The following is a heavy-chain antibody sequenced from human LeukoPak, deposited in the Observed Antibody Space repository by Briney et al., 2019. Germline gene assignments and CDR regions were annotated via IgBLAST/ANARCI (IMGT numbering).Heavy chain of an antibody. Sequence: PSQTLSLTCTVSGGSISSGGYCWSWIRQHPGKGLEWIGYIYYSGSTYYSPSLKSRVTISVDTSKNQFSLKLSSVTAADTAVYYCARVGGKSNWFDPWGQGTLVTVSS. CDR1: GGSISSGGYC. CDR2: IYYSGST. D-gene: IGHD1-14*01. J-gene: IGHJ5*02. V-gene: IGHV4-31*03. CDR3: ARVGGKSNWFDP.